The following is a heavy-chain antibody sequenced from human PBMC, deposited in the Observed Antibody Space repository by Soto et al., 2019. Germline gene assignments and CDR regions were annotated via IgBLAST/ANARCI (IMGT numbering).Heavy chain of an antibody. J-gene: IGHJ6*02. Sequence: QVQLVQSGAEVKKPGSSVKVSCKASGGTFSSYAISWVRQAPGQGLEWMGGIIPIFGTANNAQKFQGRVTITADKSTSTAYMERSSMRSEDTAVYYCARGEVYYYDSSGYPDYYYYGMDVWGQGTTVTVSS. V-gene: IGHV1-69*06. CDR1: GGTFSSYA. CDR2: IIPIFGTA. D-gene: IGHD3-22*01. CDR3: ARGEVYYYDSSGYPDYYYYGMDV.